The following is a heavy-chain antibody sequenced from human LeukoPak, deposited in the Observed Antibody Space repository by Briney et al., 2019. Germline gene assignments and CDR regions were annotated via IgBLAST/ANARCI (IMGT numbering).Heavy chain of an antibody. J-gene: IGHJ4*02. D-gene: IGHD2-2*02. CDR2: ISWSSGSI. V-gene: IGHV3-9*01. CDR3: AKDIIPYCSSTSCYTGFDY. CDR1: GFTFDDYA. Sequence: GRSLRPSCAASGFTFDDYAMHWVRQAPGKGLEWVSGISWSSGSIGYADSVKGRFTISRDNAKNSLYLQMNSLRAEDTALYYCAKDIIPYCSSTSCYTGFDYWGQGTLVTVSS.